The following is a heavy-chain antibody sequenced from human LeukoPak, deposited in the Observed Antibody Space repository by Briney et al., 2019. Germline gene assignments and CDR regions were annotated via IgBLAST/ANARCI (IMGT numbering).Heavy chain of an antibody. CDR2: IYHSGST. CDR1: GFTFSSYW. Sequence: PGGSLRLSCAASGFTFSSYWMSWVRRPPGKGLEWIGEIYHSGSTNYNPSLKSRVTISGDKSKSQFSLKLSSVTAADTAIYYCARARNEILAGYYSFDYWGQGILVTVSS. J-gene: IGHJ4*02. D-gene: IGHD3-9*01. V-gene: IGHV4-4*02. CDR3: ARARNEILAGYYSFDY.